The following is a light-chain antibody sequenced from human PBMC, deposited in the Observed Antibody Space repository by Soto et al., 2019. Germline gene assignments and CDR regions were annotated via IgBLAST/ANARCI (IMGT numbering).Light chain of an antibody. CDR3: QQTYSTPWT. CDR1: QSIGTD. CDR2: GAS. V-gene: IGKV1-39*01. Sequence: DIQMTQSPSSLSASMGDRVSIPCRASQSIGTDLNWYQQKPGKAPKLLIYGASTLQGGVPSRFSGSVSGTEFTLTISSLQPGDLATYFCQQTYSTPWTFGQGTKVDI. J-gene: IGKJ1*01.